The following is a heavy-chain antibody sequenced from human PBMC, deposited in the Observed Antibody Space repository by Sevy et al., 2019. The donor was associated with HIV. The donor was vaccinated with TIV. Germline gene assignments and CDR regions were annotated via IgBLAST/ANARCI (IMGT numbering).Heavy chain of an antibody. CDR3: AITREYYSDSSGYFDY. V-gene: IGHV1-24*01. CDR1: GYTLNEFS. Sequence: ASVKVSCKISGYTLNEFSMHWVRQVPGKGLEWMGSFDPEDAKTIYAQKFQGRVTMTEDTSTDTAYMELRSLRSEDTAMYYCAITREYYSDSSGYFDYWGQGTLVTVSS. D-gene: IGHD3-22*01. CDR2: FDPEDAKT. J-gene: IGHJ4*02.